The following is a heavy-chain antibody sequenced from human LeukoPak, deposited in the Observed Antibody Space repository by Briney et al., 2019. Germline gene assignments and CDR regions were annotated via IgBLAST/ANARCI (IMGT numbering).Heavy chain of an antibody. Sequence: SETLSLTCTVSGGSISSGDYYWSWIRQPPGKGLEWIGYIYHSGSTYYNPSLKSRVTISVDRSKNQFSLKLSSVTAADTAVYYCAATVVKELSFDYWGQGTLVTVSS. CDR1: GGSISSGDYY. J-gene: IGHJ4*02. V-gene: IGHV4-30-4*01. D-gene: IGHD4-23*01. CDR3: AATVVKELSFDY. CDR2: IYHSGST.